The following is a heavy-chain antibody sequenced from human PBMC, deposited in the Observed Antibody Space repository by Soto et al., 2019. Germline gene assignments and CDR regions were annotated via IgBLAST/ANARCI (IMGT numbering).Heavy chain of an antibody. CDR2: ISGYNGKG. CDR1: GYTFKSYG. CDR3: ARFYEGYGPYYSYGMDV. J-gene: IGHJ6*02. Sequence: ASVKVSCTASGYTFKSYGISWVRQAPGQGLEWMGWISGYNGKGNYAQRLQGRVTMTTDTSTSTAYMEVRSLRSDDTAAYYCARFYEGYGPYYSYGMDVGGQGTRVTVSS. V-gene: IGHV1-18*01. D-gene: IGHD3-10*01.